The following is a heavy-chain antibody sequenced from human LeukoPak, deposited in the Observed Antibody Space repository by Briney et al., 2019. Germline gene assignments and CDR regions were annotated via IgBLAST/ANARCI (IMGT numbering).Heavy chain of an antibody. CDR3: VRVYGSGTYYPYRMDV. D-gene: IGHD3-10*01. Sequence: GGSLRLSCAASGFTFSSYAMSWVRQAPGKGLEWVVNIKQDGSEKYYVDSVKGRFTISRDNAKNSLYLQMNSLRVEDTAVYYCVRVYGSGTYYPYRMDVWGQGTAVTVSS. CDR2: IKQDGSEK. V-gene: IGHV3-7*04. J-gene: IGHJ6*02. CDR1: GFTFSSYA.